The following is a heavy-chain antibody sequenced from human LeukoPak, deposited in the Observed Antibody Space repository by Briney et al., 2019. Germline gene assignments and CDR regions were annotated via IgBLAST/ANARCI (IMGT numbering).Heavy chain of an antibody. CDR2: ISSSGST. CDR1: GDSISSYY. Sequence: SETLSLTCTVSGDSISSYYWNWIRQPAGKGLEWIGRISSSGSTNYNPSLKSRVTISVDTSKNQFSLKLSSVTAADTAVYFCARGPYSYDSSGAFDIWGQGTMVTVSS. J-gene: IGHJ3*02. V-gene: IGHV4-4*07. CDR3: ARGPYSYDSSGAFDI. D-gene: IGHD3-22*01.